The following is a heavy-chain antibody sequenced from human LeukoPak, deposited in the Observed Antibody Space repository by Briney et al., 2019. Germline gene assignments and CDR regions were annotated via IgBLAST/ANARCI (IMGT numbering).Heavy chain of an antibody. CDR2: ITGSGDYT. CDR1: GFTFSSSA. CDR3: ARILSSSHAFDI. J-gene: IGHJ3*02. D-gene: IGHD6-13*01. Sequence: GGSLRLSCAASGFTFSSSAMGWVRQAPGKGLEWVSSITGSGDYTYYADSVKSRLTISRDNAKNSLYLQMNSLRAEDTAVYYCARILSSSHAFDIWGQGTMVTVSS. V-gene: IGHV3-23*01.